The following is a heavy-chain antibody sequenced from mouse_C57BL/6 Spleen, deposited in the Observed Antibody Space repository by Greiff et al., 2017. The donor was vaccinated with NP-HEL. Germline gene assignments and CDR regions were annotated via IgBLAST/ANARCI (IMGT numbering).Heavy chain of an antibody. D-gene: IGHD3-3*01. CDR2: IDPSDSYT. CDR1: GYTFTSYW. Sequence: QVQLQQPGAELVMPGASVKLSCKASGYTFTSYWMHWVKQRPGQGLEWIGEIDPSDSYTNYNQKFKGKSTLTVDKSSSTAYMQLSSLTSEDSAVDYCSRKGGLRTYYFDYWGQGTTLTVSS. J-gene: IGHJ2*01. V-gene: IGHV1-69*01. CDR3: SRKGGLRTYYFDY.